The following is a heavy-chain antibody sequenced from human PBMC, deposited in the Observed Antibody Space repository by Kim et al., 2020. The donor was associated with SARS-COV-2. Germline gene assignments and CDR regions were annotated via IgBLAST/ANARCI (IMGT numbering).Heavy chain of an antibody. D-gene: IGHD3-3*01. CDR3: VPDFPADY. Sequence: SGIIGYADAVKGRISISKDNAKNTLYMQMNSRRAKDTALYYCVPDFPADYWGQGTLVTVSS. CDR2: SGII. J-gene: IGHJ4*02. V-gene: IGHV3-9*01.